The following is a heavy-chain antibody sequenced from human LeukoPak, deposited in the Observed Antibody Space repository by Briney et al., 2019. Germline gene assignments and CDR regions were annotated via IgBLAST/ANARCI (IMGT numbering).Heavy chain of an antibody. CDR1: GFTFNNYG. CDR3: AKDKSYSELYHFDY. J-gene: IGHJ4*02. Sequence: GGSLRLSCAASGFTFNNYGMHWVRQAPGKGLEWVAFIRFDGTVAEYGDSVKGRFTISRDNSQNILFLQMNSLRPEDTAVYYCAKDKSYSELYHFDYWGQGALVTVSS. D-gene: IGHD3-3*01. CDR2: IRFDGTVA. V-gene: IGHV3-30*02.